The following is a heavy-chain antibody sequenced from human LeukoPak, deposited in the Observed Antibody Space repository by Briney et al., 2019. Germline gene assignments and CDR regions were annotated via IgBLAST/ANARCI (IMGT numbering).Heavy chain of an antibody. D-gene: IGHD6-19*01. J-gene: IGHJ6*03. CDR1: GGTFSNYA. CDR2: IIPIFGTA. V-gene: IGHV1-69*13. Sequence: GASVKVSCTASGGTFSNYAISGVRQAPGQGLEWMGGIIPIFGTANYAQKFQGRVTITADESTSTAYMELSSLRSEDTAVYYCARGPSHIAVTSYYYYNYMDLLGEATTVTVSS. CDR3: ARGPSHIAVTSYYYYNYMDL.